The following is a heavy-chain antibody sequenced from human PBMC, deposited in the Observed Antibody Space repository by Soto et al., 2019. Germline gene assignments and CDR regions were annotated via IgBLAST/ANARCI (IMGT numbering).Heavy chain of an antibody. CDR3: ARKGITVVRGAMEFDP. CDR2: IYYSGST. J-gene: IGHJ5*02. Sequence: QVQLQESGPGLVKPSETLSLTCTVSGGSISSYYWSWIRQPPGKGLEWIGDIYYSGSTNYNPSLKSRVTISVDTSKNQFSLKLSSVTAADTAVYYCARKGITVVRGAMEFDPWGQGTLVTVSS. V-gene: IGHV4-59*01. CDR1: GGSISSYY. D-gene: IGHD3-10*01.